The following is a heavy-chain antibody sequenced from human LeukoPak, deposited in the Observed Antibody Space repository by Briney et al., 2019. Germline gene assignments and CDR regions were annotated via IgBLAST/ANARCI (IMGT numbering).Heavy chain of an antibody. V-gene: IGHV4-38-2*01. CDR3: ARAGSGYPDY. CDR1: GYSISSGYL. J-gene: IGHJ4*02. CDR2: IYHRGTT. Sequence: PSETLSLTRVVSGYSISSGYLWGWIRQPPGNGLEWIGSIYHRGTTYYNPSLKSRVTISLDTSKNQFSLNLSSVTAADTAVYYCARAGSGYPDYWGQGTLVTVSS. D-gene: IGHD3-22*01.